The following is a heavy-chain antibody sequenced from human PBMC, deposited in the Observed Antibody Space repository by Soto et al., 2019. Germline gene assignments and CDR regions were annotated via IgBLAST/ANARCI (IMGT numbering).Heavy chain of an antibody. J-gene: IGHJ6*02. Sequence: QVQLVQSGAEVKEPGDSVRVSCEASGYTFTAYYIHWVRQVPGQGLEWMGWINPKFGDTTYAQDFQGRVTMTRDMSISTVYMELSRLTSDDTAICYCARNMDYYYGPGSGNGHGVWGQGTTVTVFS. V-gene: IGHV1-2*02. D-gene: IGHD3-10*01. CDR2: INPKFGDT. CDR3: ARNMDYYYGPGSGNGHGV. CDR1: GYTFTAYY.